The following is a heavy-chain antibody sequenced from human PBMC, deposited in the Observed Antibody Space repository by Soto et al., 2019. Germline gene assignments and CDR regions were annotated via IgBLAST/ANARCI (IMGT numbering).Heavy chain of an antibody. D-gene: IGHD3-10*01. CDR1: GFTFSSYG. V-gene: IGHV3-30*18. J-gene: IGHJ4*02. Sequence: QVQLVESGGGVVQPGRSLRLSCAASGFTFSSYGMHWVRQAPGKGLEWVAVISYDGSNKYYAGSVKGRFTISRDNSKNTLYLQMNSLRAEDTAVYYCAKVAYYGSGSYTPNYWGQGTLVTVSS. CDR3: AKVAYYGSGSYTPNY. CDR2: ISYDGSNK.